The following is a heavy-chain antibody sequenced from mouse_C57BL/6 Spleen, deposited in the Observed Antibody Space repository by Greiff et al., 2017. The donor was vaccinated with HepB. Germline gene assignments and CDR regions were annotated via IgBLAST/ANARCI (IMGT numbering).Heavy chain of an antibody. D-gene: IGHD1-1*01. V-gene: IGHV1-52*01. J-gene: IGHJ1*03. Sequence: QVQLQQSGAELVRPGSSVKLSCKASGYTFTSYWMHWVKQRPIQGLEWIGNIDPSDSETHYNQKFKDKATLTVDKSSSTAYMQLSSLTSEDSAVYYCAREGSSSYWYFDVWGTGTTVTVSS. CDR3: AREGSSSYWYFDV. CDR1: GYTFTSYW. CDR2: IDPSDSET.